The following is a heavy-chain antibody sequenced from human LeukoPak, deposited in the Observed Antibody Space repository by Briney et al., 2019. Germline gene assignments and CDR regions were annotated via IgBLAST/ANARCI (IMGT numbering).Heavy chain of an antibody. CDR2: INTNTGNP. CDR1: GYTFTSYA. Sequence: ASVXVSXKASGYTFTSYAMNWVRQAPGQGLEWVGWINTNTGNPTYAQGFTGRFVFSLDTSVSTAYLQISSLKAEDTAVYYCARASHPGGYSLLYSSGWYGYWGQGTLVTVSS. J-gene: IGHJ4*02. V-gene: IGHV7-4-1*02. D-gene: IGHD6-19*01. CDR3: ARASHPGGYSLLYSSGWYGY.